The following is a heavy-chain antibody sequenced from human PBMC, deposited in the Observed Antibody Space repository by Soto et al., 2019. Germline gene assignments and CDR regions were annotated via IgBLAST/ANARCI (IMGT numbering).Heavy chain of an antibody. J-gene: IGHJ4*02. CDR1: GFTFISYA. Sequence: VGSLTLACAASGFTFISYAMSWVRQAPGKGLEWVSAISGSGGSTYYADSVKGRFTISRDNSKNTLYLQMSSLRAEDTAVYYCAKVLSRYCSSTSCLRFDYWGQGTLVTVSS. D-gene: IGHD2-2*01. CDR3: AKVLSRYCSSTSCLRFDY. V-gene: IGHV3-23*01. CDR2: ISGSGGST.